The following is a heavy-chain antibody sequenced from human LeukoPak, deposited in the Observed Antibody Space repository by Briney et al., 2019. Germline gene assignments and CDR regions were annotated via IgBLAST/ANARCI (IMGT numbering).Heavy chain of an antibody. CDR3: TRDPSFDSTLXXGMDV. D-gene: IGHD3-10*01. V-gene: IGHV3-21*01. J-gene: IGHJ6*02. Sequence: SGGSLRLSCVGSGVTFINYPMNWVRQAPGKGLEWISSISSSSTKIYYADSVKGRFTTARDNAKRSLYLQMNSLRAEDTAVYYCTRDPSFDSTLXXGMDVWGQGTTVTVSS. CDR1: GVTFINYP. CDR2: ISSSSTKI.